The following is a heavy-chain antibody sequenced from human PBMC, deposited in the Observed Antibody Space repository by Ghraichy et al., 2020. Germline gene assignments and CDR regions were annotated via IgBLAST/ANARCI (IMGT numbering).Heavy chain of an antibody. Sequence: GWSLRLSCAASGFTFSSYNVNWVRQAPGKGLEWVSTISSSSSYIYYADSVKGRFTISRDNAKNSLYLQMNSLRAEDTAVYYCARDTFITIFGVAGFDYWGQGTLVTVSS. CDR1: GFTFSSYN. CDR2: ISSSSSYI. V-gene: IGHV3-21*01. CDR3: ARDTFITIFGVAGFDY. J-gene: IGHJ4*02. D-gene: IGHD3-3*01.